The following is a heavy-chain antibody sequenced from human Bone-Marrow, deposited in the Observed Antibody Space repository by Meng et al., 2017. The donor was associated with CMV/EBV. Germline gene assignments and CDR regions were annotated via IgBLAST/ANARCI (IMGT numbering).Heavy chain of an antibody. CDR1: GFTFSSYW. CDR2: IKQDGSEK. J-gene: IGHJ6*02. CDR3: VRDSRVLRFLEWLLPYYYYYGMDV. Sequence: GESLKISCAASGFTFSSYWMSWVRQAPGKGLEWVANIKQDGSEKYYVDSVKGRFTISRDNAKNSLYLQMNSLRAEDTAVYYCVRDSRVLRFLEWLLPYYYYYGMDVWGQGTTVTVSS. V-gene: IGHV3-7*01. D-gene: IGHD3-3*01.